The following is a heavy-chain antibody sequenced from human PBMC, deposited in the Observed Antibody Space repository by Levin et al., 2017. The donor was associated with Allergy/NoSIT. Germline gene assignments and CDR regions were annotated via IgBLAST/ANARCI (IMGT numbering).Heavy chain of an antibody. CDR1: GGTLDTYS. D-gene: IGHD4-17*01. J-gene: IGHJ4*01. Sequence: ASVKVSCKASGGTLDTYSFTWVRQAPGQGLEWMGRIIPLLSITNYAPKFQGRVTITADKSTSTAYMELNSLTSEDTAVYYCARSGAYGDYLVYWGHGTLVTVSS. CDR2: IIPLLSIT. V-gene: IGHV1-69*02. CDR3: ARSGAYGDYLVY.